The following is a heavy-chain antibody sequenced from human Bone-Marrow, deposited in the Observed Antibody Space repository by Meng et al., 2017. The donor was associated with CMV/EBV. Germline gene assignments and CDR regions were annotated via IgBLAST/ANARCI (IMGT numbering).Heavy chain of an antibody. CDR1: GYTFTSYD. V-gene: IGHV1-8*01. D-gene: IGHD2-15*01. Sequence: ASVKVSWKASGYTFTSYDINWVRQVPGRGLEWMGWMNPNSGNTGYAQKLQGRVTLTRSTSISSAYMVLSSLRSEDTAVYSCARGSMVVPYNWFDPTGQGNLVSVSS. CDR2: MNPNSGNT. J-gene: IGHJ5*02. CDR3: ARGSMVVPYNWFDP.